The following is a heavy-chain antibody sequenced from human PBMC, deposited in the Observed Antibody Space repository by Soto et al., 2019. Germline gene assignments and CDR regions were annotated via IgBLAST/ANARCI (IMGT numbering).Heavy chain of an antibody. CDR3: ARLVGATTDWFDP. Sequence: SVKVSCKASGGTFSSYAISWVRQAPGQGLEWMGGIIPIFGTANYARKFQGRVTITADKSTSTAYMELSSLRSEDTAVYYCARLVGATTDWFDPWGQGTLVTVSS. D-gene: IGHD1-26*01. CDR1: GGTFSSYA. V-gene: IGHV1-69*06. J-gene: IGHJ5*02. CDR2: IIPIFGTA.